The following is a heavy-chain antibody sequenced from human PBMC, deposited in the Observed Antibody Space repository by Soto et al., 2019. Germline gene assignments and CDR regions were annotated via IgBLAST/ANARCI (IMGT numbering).Heavy chain of an antibody. Sequence: QVQLVQSGAEVKKPGSSVKVSCKASGGTFSSYAISWVRQAPGQGLEWMGGIIPIFGTANYAQKFQGRVTITEDESTSTAYMELSSLRSEDTAVYYCARESGGGNYCSSTSCYQGAFDYWGQGTLVTVSS. CDR1: GGTFSSYA. CDR3: ARESGGGNYCSSTSCYQGAFDY. CDR2: IIPIFGTA. D-gene: IGHD2-2*01. V-gene: IGHV1-69*01. J-gene: IGHJ4*02.